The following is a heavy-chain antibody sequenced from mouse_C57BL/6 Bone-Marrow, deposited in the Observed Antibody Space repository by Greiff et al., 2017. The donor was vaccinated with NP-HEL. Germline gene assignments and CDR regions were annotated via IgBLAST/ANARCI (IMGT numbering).Heavy chain of an antibody. CDR1: GYTFTSYW. D-gene: IGHD2-12*01. CDR2: IDPSDSYT. Sequence: VQLQQSGAELVKPGASVKLSCKASGYTFTSYWMQWVKQRPGQGLEWIGEIDPSDSYTNYNQKFKGKATLTVDTSSSTAYMQLSSLTSEDSAVYYCARYLHSFYYAMDYWGQGTSVTVSS. J-gene: IGHJ4*01. V-gene: IGHV1-50*01. CDR3: ARYLHSFYYAMDY.